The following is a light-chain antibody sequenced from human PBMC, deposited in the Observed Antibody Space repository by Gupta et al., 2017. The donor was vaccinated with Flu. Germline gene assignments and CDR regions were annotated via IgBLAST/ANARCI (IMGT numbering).Light chain of an antibody. Sequence: DIVMTQSPLSLPVTPGEPASISCRPRQSLLHSNGYNYLDWYLQKPGQSPQLLIYLGSNRASGVPDRFSGSGSGTDFTLNISSVEAEDFGVYYCKQAISSPFTFGPGTKVDIK. V-gene: IGKV2-28*01. CDR1: QSLLHSNGYNY. J-gene: IGKJ3*01. CDR2: LGS. CDR3: KQAISSPFT.